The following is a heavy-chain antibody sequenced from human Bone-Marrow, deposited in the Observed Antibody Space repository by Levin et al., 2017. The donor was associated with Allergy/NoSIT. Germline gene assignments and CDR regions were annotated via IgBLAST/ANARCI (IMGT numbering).Heavy chain of an antibody. Sequence: GSLRLSCAVYGGSFSGYYWSWIRQPPGKGLEWIGEIDHSGSTKYNPSLTSRVSISVDTSKNQFSLELKSVTAADTALYYCARGRGAVTARRYYFDYWGQGIRVIVSS. J-gene: IGHJ4*02. V-gene: IGHV4-34*01. D-gene: IGHD2-21*02. CDR3: ARGRGAVTARRYYFDY. CDR2: IDHSGST. CDR1: GGSFSGYY.